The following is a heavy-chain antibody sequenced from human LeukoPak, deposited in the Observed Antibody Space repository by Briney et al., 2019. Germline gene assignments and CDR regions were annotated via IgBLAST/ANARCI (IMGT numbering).Heavy chain of an antibody. CDR3: ARDAEMATITWVY. V-gene: IGHV1-69*06. CDR2: IIPIFGTA. D-gene: IGHD5-24*01. J-gene: IGHJ4*02. Sequence: SVKVSCKASGGTFSSYAISWVRQAPGQGLEWMGGIIPIFGTANYAQKFQGRVTITADKSTSTAYMELSSLRSEDTAVYYCARDAEMATITWVYWGQGTLVTVSS. CDR1: GGTFSSYA.